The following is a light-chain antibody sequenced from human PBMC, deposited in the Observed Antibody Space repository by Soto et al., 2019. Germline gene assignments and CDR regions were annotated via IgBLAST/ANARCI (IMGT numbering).Light chain of an antibody. CDR3: AAWDDTLNGHVL. CDR2: SNN. CDR1: SSNIGTYT. J-gene: IGLJ2*01. Sequence: QLVLTQPPSASGTPGQRVIISCSGGSSNIGTYTVNWYQHLPGTAPKLLIYSNNQRPSGVPDRFSGSKSGTSASLAISGLQSEDEADYYCAAWDDTLNGHVLFGGGTKLTVL. V-gene: IGLV1-44*01.